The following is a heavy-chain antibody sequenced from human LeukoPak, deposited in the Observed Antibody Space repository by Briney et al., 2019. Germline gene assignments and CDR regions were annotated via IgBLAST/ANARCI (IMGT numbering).Heavy chain of an antibody. CDR2: INPNSGGT. CDR1: GYTFTGYY. Sequence: ASVKVSCKASGYTFTGYYMHWVRQAPGQGLEWMGWINPNSGGTNYAQKFQGRVTMTRDTSISTAYMELSRLRSDDTAVYYCARGGYCSGGSCSGDWFDPWAREPWSPSPQ. D-gene: IGHD2-15*01. J-gene: IGHJ5*02. V-gene: IGHV1-2*02. CDR3: ARGGYCSGGSCSGDWFDP.